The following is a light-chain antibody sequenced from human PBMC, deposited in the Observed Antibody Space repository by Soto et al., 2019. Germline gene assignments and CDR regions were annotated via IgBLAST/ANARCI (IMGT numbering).Light chain of an antibody. J-gene: IGLJ3*02. CDR2: EVD. Sequence: QSALTQPASVSGSPGQSITISCSGTTSDVGIYNLVSWYQQHPGKAPKLVIYEVDKRPSGVSNRFSGSRSGNTASLTISGLQSEDEADYYCSSHAGSRWVFGGGTKLTVL. CDR3: SSHAGSRWV. V-gene: IGLV2-23*02. CDR1: TSDVGIYNL.